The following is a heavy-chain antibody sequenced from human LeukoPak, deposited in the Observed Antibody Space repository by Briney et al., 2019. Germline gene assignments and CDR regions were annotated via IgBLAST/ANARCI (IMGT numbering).Heavy chain of an antibody. Sequence: SETLSLTCTVSGDSISSYYWTWIRQPPGQGLEWIAYVHYSGTTNYNPSLKSRVTISIDTSKNQFSLKVSSVTAADTAVYFCARGGTYYDFWSSDYWGQGSLVTVSS. V-gene: IGHV4-59*12. CDR2: VHYSGTT. D-gene: IGHD3-3*01. CDR1: GDSISSYY. J-gene: IGHJ4*02. CDR3: ARGGTYYDFWSSDY.